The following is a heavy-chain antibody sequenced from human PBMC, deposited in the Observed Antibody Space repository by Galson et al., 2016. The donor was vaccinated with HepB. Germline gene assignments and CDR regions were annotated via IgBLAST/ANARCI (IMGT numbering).Heavy chain of an antibody. V-gene: IGHV4-34*01. J-gene: IGHJ5*02. D-gene: IGHD6-13*01. Sequence: ETLSLTCTVYGGSFSAYYWSWIRQPPGKGLEWIGEINHSGSTNYNPSLKSRVTISVDTSKSQFSLKLSSVTAADTAVYYCARVHSSSWYMGNWFDPWGQGTLVTVSS. CDR2: INHSGST. CDR3: ARVHSSSWYMGNWFDP. CDR1: GGSFSAYY.